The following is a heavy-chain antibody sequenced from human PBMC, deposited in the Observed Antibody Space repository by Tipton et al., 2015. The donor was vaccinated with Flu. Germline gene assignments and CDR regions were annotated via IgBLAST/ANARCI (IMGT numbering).Heavy chain of an antibody. CDR1: GFNFDDYC. CDR3: VKDSEYYYGSGNYT. D-gene: IGHD3-10*01. CDR2: ISWNSGSV. V-gene: IGHV3-9*01. Sequence: SLRLSCAASGFNFDDYCMHWVRLAPGKGLEWVSGISWNSGSVDYAYSVRGRFTISRDNAKKFLYLQMNNLRPEDTALYFCVKDSEYYYGSGNYTWGQGTLVTVSS. J-gene: IGHJ4*02.